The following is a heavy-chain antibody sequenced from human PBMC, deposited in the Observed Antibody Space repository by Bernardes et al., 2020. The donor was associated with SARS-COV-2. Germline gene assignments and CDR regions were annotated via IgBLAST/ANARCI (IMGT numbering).Heavy chain of an antibody. Sequence: ASVKVSCKASGYTFNSYGITWVRQAPGQGLEWMGWMSADSGDTTYAEKLRGRVTMTTDTSTSTAYMDLRSLRSDDTAVYYCARVRYSSSSHWDFDLWGRGTLVIVSS. CDR3: ARVRYSSSSHWDFDL. J-gene: IGHJ2*01. V-gene: IGHV1-18*01. D-gene: IGHD6-6*01. CDR2: MSADSGDT. CDR1: GYTFNSYG.